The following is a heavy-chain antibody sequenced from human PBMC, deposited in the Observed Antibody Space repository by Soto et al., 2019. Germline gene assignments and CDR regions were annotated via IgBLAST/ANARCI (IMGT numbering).Heavy chain of an antibody. Sequence: EVQLLESGGGLVQPGGSLRLSCAAAGFTFSSYAMSWVRQAPGRGLEWVSTISGGGSSTYYADSVKGRFTISRDNYKNTLYVQMNSLRVEDTAVFYCAKDLRTSSSRGGMDVWGQGTTVTVSS. CDR1: GFTFSSYA. CDR2: ISGGGSST. J-gene: IGHJ6*02. V-gene: IGHV3-23*01. D-gene: IGHD6-6*01. CDR3: AKDLRTSSSRGGMDV.